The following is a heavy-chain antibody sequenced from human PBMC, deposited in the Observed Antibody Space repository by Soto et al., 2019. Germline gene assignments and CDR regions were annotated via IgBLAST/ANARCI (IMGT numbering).Heavy chain of an antibody. CDR3: TRDGSPFALDV. Sequence: EVQLVESGGGLVQPGGSLRLSCAASGFTFSSYWMSWFRQAPGKGLEWVANIKTDGSEEYYMDSVRGRFTTSRDNARNFLFLQMHSLTGADTAVYYCTRDGSPFALDVWGLGTAVTVSS. CDR1: GFTFSSYW. J-gene: IGHJ6*02. V-gene: IGHV3-7*03. CDR2: IKTDGSEE.